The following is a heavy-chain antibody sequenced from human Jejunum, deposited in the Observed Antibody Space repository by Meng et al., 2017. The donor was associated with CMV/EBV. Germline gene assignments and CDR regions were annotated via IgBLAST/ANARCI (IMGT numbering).Heavy chain of an antibody. J-gene: IGHJ4*02. D-gene: IGHD6-19*01. CDR1: GYTFASFG. Sequence: QVQLVQSGAEVKKPGASVKVSCKASGYTFASFGVNWVRQAPGQGLEWMGWISAYNANTKYAQNLQGRVTMTTDTSRSTAYMDLRSLRADDTGVYYCVRGTSAWYGVDYWGQGTLVTVSS. CDR2: ISAYNANT. CDR3: VRGTSAWYGVDY. V-gene: IGHV1-18*01.